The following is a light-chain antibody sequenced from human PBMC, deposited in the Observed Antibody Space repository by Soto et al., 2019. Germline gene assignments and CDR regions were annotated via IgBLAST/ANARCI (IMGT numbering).Light chain of an antibody. CDR3: LSYYRSSTGV. J-gene: IGLJ2*01. Sequence: QSALTQPASVSGSPGQSITISCTGTSSDVGAYNFVSWYQQHPGKAPKLMIYDVSTRPSGVSNRFSGSKSANTASLTISGLQAGDGGDYYCLSYYRSSTGVFGGGTKLTVL. CDR2: DVS. V-gene: IGLV2-14*01. CDR1: SSDVGAYNF.